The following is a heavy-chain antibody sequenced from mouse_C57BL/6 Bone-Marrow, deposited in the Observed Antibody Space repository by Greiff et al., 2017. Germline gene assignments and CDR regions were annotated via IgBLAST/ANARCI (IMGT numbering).Heavy chain of an antibody. D-gene: IGHD2-1*01. V-gene: IGHV1-72*01. CDR1: GYTFTSYW. CDR2: IDPKSGGT. CDR3: AHVNYFYLYFSV. Sequence: QVQLQQPGAELVKPGASVKLSCKASGYTFTSYWMHWVKQRPGRGLELIGRIDPKSGGTKYNEKFKSKATLTVVKPSSTAYMQLSSRTSEDSAVYYCAHVNYFYLYFSVWGTGTTVTVSS. J-gene: IGHJ1*03.